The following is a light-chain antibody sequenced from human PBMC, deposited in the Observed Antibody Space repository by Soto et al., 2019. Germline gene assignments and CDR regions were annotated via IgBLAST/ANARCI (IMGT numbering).Light chain of an antibody. CDR3: CSNAGSNTLL. V-gene: IGLV2-23*02. Sequence: QSVLTQPASVSGSPGQSITISCTGTSSDVGSYNLVSWYQHHPGKAPKLIIYEVSKRPSGVSNRFSGSKSGNTASLTISGLRVVDGVNYSCCSNAGSNTLLFGTG. CDR1: SSDVGSYNL. CDR2: EVS. J-gene: IGLJ1*01.